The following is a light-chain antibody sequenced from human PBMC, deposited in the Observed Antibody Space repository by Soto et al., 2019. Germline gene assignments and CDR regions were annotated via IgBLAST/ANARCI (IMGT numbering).Light chain of an antibody. V-gene: IGLV2-14*02. CDR1: SSDVGSSNL. CDR2: EVS. CDR3: SSYTGSSTLVV. Sequence: QSALTQPASVSGSPGQSITISCTATSSDVGSSNLVSWYQQHPGKAPKLIIYEVSNRPSGVSNRFSGSKSGNTASLTISGLQAEDEADYYCSSYTGSSTLVVFGGGTKVTVL. J-gene: IGLJ2*01.